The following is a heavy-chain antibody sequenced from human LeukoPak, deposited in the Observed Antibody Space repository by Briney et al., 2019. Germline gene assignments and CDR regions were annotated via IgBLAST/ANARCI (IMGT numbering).Heavy chain of an antibody. J-gene: IGHJ2*01. CDR2: ISGSSSTI. D-gene: IGHD5-18*01. CDR1: GFTFSSYS. CDR3: AREDGYSYGGFDL. Sequence: GGSLRLSCAASGFTFSSYSMNWVRQAPGKGLEWVSYISGSSSTIYYADSVKGRFTISRDNAKNSLYLQMNSLRSEDTAVYYCAREDGYSYGGFDLWGRGTLVTVSS. V-gene: IGHV3-48*01.